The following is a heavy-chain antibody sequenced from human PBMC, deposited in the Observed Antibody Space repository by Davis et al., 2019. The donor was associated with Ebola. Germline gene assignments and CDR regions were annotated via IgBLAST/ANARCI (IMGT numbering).Heavy chain of an antibody. CDR1: GGTFSSYA. CDR3: ARGRDIVVVPAAIRDHDAFDI. Sequence: SVKVSCKASGGTFSSYAISWVRQAPGQGLEWMGGIIPIFGTANYAQKFQGRVTITADESTSTAYMELSSLRSEDTAVYYCARGRDIVVVPAAIRDHDAFDIWGQGTMVTVSS. CDR2: IIPIFGTA. D-gene: IGHD2-2*02. J-gene: IGHJ3*02. V-gene: IGHV1-69*13.